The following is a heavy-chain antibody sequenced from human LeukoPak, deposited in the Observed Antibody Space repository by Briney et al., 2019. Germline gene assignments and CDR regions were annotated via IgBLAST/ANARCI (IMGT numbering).Heavy chain of an antibody. J-gene: IGHJ4*02. CDR1: GFTFSNAW. CDR3: TTATGGWGGHFDY. Sequence: PGGSLRLSCAASGFTFSNAWMSWVRQAPGKGLEWVGRIKSKTDGGTTDYAAPVKGRFTISRDDSKNTLYLQMNSLKTEDTAVYYCTTATGGWGGHFDYWGQGTLVTVSS. CDR2: IKSKTDGGTT. V-gene: IGHV3-15*01. D-gene: IGHD3-16*01.